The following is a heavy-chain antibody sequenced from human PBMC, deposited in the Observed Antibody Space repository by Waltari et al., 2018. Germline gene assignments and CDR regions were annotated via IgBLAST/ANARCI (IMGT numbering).Heavy chain of an antibody. J-gene: IGHJ4*02. Sequence: QVQLQESGPGLVKPSQTLSLTCTVSGGSISRGSYYWSWIRQPAGKGLEWIGRSYTRGRPNSTPALKSRVTISVDTSKNPFSLKLSSVTAADTAVYYCARGDGDYGDYYYFDYWGQGTLVTVSS. D-gene: IGHD4-17*01. CDR3: ARGDGDYGDYYYFDY. V-gene: IGHV4-61*02. CDR2: SYTRGRP. CDR1: GGSISRGSYY.